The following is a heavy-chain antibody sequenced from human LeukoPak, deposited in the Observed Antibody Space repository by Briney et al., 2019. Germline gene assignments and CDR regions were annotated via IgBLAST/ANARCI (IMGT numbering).Heavy chain of an antibody. CDR3: ARSQNYYGSGARFDP. CDR2: INAGNGNT. CDR1: GYTFTSYA. Sequence: ASVKVSCTASGYTFTSYAMHWVRQAPGQRLEWMGWINAGNGNTKYSQKFQGRVTITRDTSASTAYMELSSLRSEDTAVYYCARSQNYYGSGARFDPWGQGTLVTVSS. D-gene: IGHD3-10*01. J-gene: IGHJ5*02. V-gene: IGHV1-3*01.